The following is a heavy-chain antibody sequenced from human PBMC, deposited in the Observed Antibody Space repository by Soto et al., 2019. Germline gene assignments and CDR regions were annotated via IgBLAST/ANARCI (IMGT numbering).Heavy chain of an antibody. CDR3: ASDTGYCSGGSCFLYSMDV. V-gene: IGHV1-3*01. CDR2: INPANGDT. CDR1: GYTFTSYA. J-gene: IGHJ6*03. Sequence: QVQLVQSGSEVKKPGASVRLSCKASGYTFTSYAVYWVRQAPGQRLEWMGWINPANGDTKYSQKFQDRVIVSRDTSASTAYMDLRSLRSEDTAVYYCASDTGYCSGGSCFLYSMDVWGKGTTVTVSS. D-gene: IGHD2-15*01.